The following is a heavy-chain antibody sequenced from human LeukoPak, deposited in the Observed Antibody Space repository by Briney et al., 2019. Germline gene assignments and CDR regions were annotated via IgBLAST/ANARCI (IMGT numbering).Heavy chain of an antibody. CDR1: GFTFRSHA. D-gene: IGHD4-23*01. J-gene: IGHJ4*02. Sequence: GGSLRLSCVGSGFTFRSHAMSWVRQAPEKGLEFVSGIYENGGTTYYADSVKGRFSISRDNSKNTLYLQMNSLRADDTAVYYCARDLYYGGKSPLSSWGQGTLVTVSS. CDR3: ARDLYYGGKSPLSS. V-gene: IGHV3-23*01. CDR2: IYENGGTT.